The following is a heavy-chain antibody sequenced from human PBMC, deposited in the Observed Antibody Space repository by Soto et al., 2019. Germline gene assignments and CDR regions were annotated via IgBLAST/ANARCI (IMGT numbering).Heavy chain of an antibody. CDR1: GFTFSSYS. CDR2: ISSSSSYI. Sequence: GGSLRLSCAASGFTFSSYSMNWVRQAPGKGLEWVSSISSSSSYIYYADSVKGRFTISRDNAKNSLYLQMNSLRAEDTAVYYCARDLSTKGWFDPWGQGTLVTVS. D-gene: IGHD1-1*01. J-gene: IGHJ5*02. V-gene: IGHV3-21*01. CDR3: ARDLSTKGWFDP.